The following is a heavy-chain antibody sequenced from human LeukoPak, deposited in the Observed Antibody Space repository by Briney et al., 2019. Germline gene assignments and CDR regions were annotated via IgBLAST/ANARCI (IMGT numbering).Heavy chain of an antibody. CDR2: ISGSGDST. J-gene: IGHJ4*02. CDR3: ARGTPSYCSGGSCYSDYFDY. V-gene: IGHV3-23*01. CDR1: GFTFSSYA. Sequence: PGGSLRLSCAASGFTFSSYAMSWVRQAPGKGLEWVSAISGSGDSTYYADAVKGRFTISRHNSKNTLYLQMNSLRAEDTAVYYCARGTPSYCSGGSCYSDYFDYWGQGTLVTVSS. D-gene: IGHD2-15*01.